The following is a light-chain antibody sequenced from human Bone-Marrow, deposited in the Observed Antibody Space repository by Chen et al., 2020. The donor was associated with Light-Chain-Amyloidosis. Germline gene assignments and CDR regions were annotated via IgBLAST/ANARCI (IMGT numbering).Light chain of an antibody. J-gene: IGLJ1*01. CDR1: RSDIGSFNL. Sequence: QSALTQPASVAGSPGQSITISCTGTRSDIGSFNLVSWYQHHPDKAPKLIIYEVEKRPSGVSNRVSGSRSGSTASLTISGLQADDEAAYYCCSYAGASTYVFGTGTEVTVL. V-gene: IGLV2-23*02. CDR3: CSYAGASTYV. CDR2: EVE.